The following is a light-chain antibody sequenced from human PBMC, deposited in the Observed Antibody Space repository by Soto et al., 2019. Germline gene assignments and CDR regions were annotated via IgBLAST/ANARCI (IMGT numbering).Light chain of an antibody. V-gene: IGKV1-39*01. Sequence: DIQMTQSPSSLSASVGDRVTITCRASQTIRTHLHWYQHKPGKAPNLLIYGASSLQTGVPSRFSGSGSGTDFTLSINSLQPEDFATYYCQRSYTSPYTFGQGTELEI. CDR2: GAS. CDR3: QRSYTSPYT. CDR1: QTIRTH. J-gene: IGKJ2*01.